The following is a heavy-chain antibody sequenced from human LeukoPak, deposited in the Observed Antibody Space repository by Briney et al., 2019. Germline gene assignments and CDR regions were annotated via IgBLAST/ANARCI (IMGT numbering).Heavy chain of an antibody. V-gene: IGHV4-4*07. CDR1: GGSISSYY. CDR3: ARLLPGIAAAGTGSDY. D-gene: IGHD6-13*01. Sequence: SETLSLTCTVSGGSISSYYWSWIRQPAGKGLEWIGRIYTSGSTNYNPSLKSRVTMSVDTSKNLFSLKLSSVTAADTAVYYCARLLPGIAAAGTGSDYWGQGTLVTVSS. J-gene: IGHJ4*02. CDR2: IYTSGST.